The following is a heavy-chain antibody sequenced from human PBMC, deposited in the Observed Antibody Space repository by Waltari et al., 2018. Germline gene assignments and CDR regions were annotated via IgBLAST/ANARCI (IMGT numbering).Heavy chain of an antibody. Sequence: EVQLVESGGGLVKPGGSLRLSCVASGFTFSSYSMNWVRQAPGKGLGWVSSISSSSSYIYYAYSVKGRFTISRYNAKNSLYLQMNSLRAEDTAVYYCARDGLVQGVEFDYWGQGTLVTVSS. CDR1: GFTFSSYS. V-gene: IGHV3-21*01. CDR2: ISSSSSYI. D-gene: IGHD3-10*01. CDR3: ARDGLVQGVEFDY. J-gene: IGHJ4*02.